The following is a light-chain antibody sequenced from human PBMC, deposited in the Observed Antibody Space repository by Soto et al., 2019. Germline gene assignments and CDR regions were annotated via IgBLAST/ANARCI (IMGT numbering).Light chain of an antibody. V-gene: IGKV3-20*01. J-gene: IGKJ2*01. CDR3: QQYGSSPYT. CDR1: QSVSNTH. CDR2: DAS. Sequence: EIVLTQSPGALSLSPGESATLSCRASQSVSNTHVAWYQQRPGQAPRLLIYDASRRDIGVPDRFSGSGSGTDFTLTISGLEPEDFAVYYCQQYGSSPYTFGLGTKLEIK.